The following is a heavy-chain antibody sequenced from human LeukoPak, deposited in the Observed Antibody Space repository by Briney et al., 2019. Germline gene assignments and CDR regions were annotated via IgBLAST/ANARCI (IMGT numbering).Heavy chain of an antibody. V-gene: IGHV3-48*01. CDR3: ARDSPQALAILHAFAI. CDR1: GFTFSSYT. CDR2: ISSSSGTI. D-gene: IGHD5-12*01. J-gene: IGHJ3*02. Sequence: PGGSLRLSCAASGFTFSSYTMNWVRQAPGKGLEWVSKISSSSGTIYYADSVKGRFTISRDNAKNSLYLQMNSLRAEDTAVYYCARDSPQALAILHAFAIWGHGTMVTVSS.